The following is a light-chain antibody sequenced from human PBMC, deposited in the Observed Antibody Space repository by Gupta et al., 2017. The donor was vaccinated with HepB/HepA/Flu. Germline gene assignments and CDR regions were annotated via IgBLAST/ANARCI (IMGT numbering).Light chain of an antibody. CDR1: QSISTW. J-gene: IGKJ2*01. Sequence: DTQMTQFPSTLSASVGDRVIITCRASQSISTWLAWYQQKPGKAPKLLIYKASSLESGVPSRVSGSGYGTEFTRTLRSLQTDDFANEHGQQYNSSFGQGTKMEIK. CDR3: QQYNSS. V-gene: IGKV1-5*03. CDR2: KAS.